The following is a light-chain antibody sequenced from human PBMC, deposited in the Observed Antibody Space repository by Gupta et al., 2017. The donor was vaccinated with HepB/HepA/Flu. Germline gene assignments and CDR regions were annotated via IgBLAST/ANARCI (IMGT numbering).Light chain of an antibody. J-gene: IGLJ2*01. V-gene: IGLV2-14*01. CDR3: SSYTRSSTLVI. CDR1: SSDVGAYNS. CDR2: EVS. Sequence: QSALTQPASLSGSPGQSITISCTGTSSDVGAYNSVSWYQQHPGKAPKLMISEVSNRPSGVSNRFSGSKSGNTASLTISGLQAEDEADYYCSSYTRSSTLVIFGGGTKLTVL.